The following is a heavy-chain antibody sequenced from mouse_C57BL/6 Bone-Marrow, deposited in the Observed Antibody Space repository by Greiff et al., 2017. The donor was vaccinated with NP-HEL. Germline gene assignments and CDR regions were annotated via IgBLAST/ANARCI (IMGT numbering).Heavy chain of an antibody. Sequence: QVQLQQSAAELMKPGASVKLSCKATGYTFTGYWIEWVKQRPGHGLEWIGEILPGSGSTNYNEKFKGKATFTADTSSNTAYMQLSSLTTEDSAIYYCSTYGSSTRNAMDYWGQGTSVTVSS. J-gene: IGHJ4*01. D-gene: IGHD1-1*01. CDR3: STYGSSTRNAMDY. V-gene: IGHV1-9*01. CDR2: ILPGSGST. CDR1: GYTFTGYW.